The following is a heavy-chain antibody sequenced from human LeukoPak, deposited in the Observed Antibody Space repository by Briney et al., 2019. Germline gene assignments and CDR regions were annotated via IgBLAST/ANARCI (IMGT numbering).Heavy chain of an antibody. CDR2: IYYSGST. CDR1: GGSVSSSSYF. J-gene: IGHJ6*03. Sequence: SETLSLTCTVSGGSVSSSSYFWGWIRQPPGKGLEWIGSIYYSGSTDYNPSLKSRVTISVDTSKNQLSLKVSSVTAADTAVYYCARVGRGCSSTSCYYYYMGVWGKGTTVTVSS. D-gene: IGHD2-2*01. CDR3: ARVGRGCSSTSCYYYYMGV. V-gene: IGHV4-39*07.